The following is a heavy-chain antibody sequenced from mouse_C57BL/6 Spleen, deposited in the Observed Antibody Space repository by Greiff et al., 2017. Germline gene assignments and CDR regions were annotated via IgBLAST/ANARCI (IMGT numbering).Heavy chain of an antibody. D-gene: IGHD2-3*01. CDR1: GYTFTSYW. CDR2: IDPSDSET. CDR3: ARGDGYYGNAMDY. V-gene: IGHV1-52*01. Sequence: QVQLQQPGAELVRPGSSVKLSCKASGYTFTSYWMHWVKQRPIQGLEWIGNIDPSDSETHYNQKFKDKATLTVDKSSSTAYMQLSSLTSEDSAVYYCARGDGYYGNAMDYWGQGTSVTVSS. J-gene: IGHJ4*01.